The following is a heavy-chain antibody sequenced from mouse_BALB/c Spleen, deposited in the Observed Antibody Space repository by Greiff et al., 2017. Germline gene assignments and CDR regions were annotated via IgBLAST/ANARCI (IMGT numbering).Heavy chain of an antibody. Sequence: QVQLQQSGAELVKPGASVKLSCKASGYTFTRYYMYWVKQRPGQGLEWIGEINPSNGGTNFNEKFKSKATLTVDKSSSTAYMQLSSLTSEDSAVYYCTRGAWFAYWGQGTLVTVSA. CDR1: GYTFTRYY. CDR3: TRGAWFAY. V-gene: IGHV1S81*02. J-gene: IGHJ3*01. CDR2: INPSNGGT.